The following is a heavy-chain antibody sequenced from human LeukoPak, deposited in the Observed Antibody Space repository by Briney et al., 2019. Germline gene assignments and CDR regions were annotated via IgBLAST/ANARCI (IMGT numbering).Heavy chain of an antibody. CDR2: IYTSGST. Sequence: SETLSLTCTVSGGSINSGTYYGSWIRQPAGKGLEWVGRIYTSGSTNYNPSLKRRVTISIATSKNQFSLKLTSVTAADTAVYYCARDRDGSVYFDYWGQGTLVTVSS. CDR1: GGSINSGTYY. V-gene: IGHV4-61*02. D-gene: IGHD2-15*01. J-gene: IGHJ4*02. CDR3: ARDRDGSVYFDY.